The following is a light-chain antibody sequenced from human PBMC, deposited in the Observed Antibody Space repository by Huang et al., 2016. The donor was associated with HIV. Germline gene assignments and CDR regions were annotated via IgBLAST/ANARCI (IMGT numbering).Light chain of an antibody. CDR2: GAY. Sequence: EIVLTQSPGTLSLSPGERATLSCRASQTVRNSYLAWYQQKPGQIPRLLIYGAYNRAGGSPDRFSGSQSGTVFTLAISRLEPEDFAVYYCQQYGSSPRTFGQGTKLEIK. CDR1: QTVRNSY. CDR3: QQYGSSPRT. J-gene: IGKJ2*01. V-gene: IGKV3-20*01.